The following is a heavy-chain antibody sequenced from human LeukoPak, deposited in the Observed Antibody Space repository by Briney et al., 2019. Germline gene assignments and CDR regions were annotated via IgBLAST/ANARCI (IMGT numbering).Heavy chain of an antibody. CDR2: INTDGTVT. CDR1: GFTFSKYW. J-gene: IGHJ4*02. V-gene: IGHV3-74*01. CDR3: AAKQWLAPPPDS. D-gene: IGHD6-19*01. Sequence: GGSLRLSCAASGFTFSKYWMLWVRQAPGKGLESVSRINTDGTVTTCADSVKGRFTVSRDNADNTMFLQMNSVRDEDTAVYYCAAKQWLAPPPDSWGQGTPVTVSS.